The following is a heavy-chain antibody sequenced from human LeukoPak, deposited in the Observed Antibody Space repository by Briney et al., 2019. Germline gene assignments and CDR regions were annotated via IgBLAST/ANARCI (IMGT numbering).Heavy chain of an antibody. CDR2: IIPILGIA. J-gene: IGHJ6*02. CDR3: ASSSSGWYGMDV. CDR1: GGTFSSYA. D-gene: IGHD6-19*01. Sequence: AVKVSCKASGGTFSSYAISWVRQAPGQGLEWMGRIIPILGIANYAQKFQGRVTITADKSTSTAYMELSSLRSEDTAVYYCASSSSGWYGMDVWGQGTTVTVSS. V-gene: IGHV1-69*04.